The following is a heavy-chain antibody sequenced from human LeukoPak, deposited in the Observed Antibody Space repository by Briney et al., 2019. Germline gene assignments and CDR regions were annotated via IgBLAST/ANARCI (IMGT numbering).Heavy chain of an antibody. D-gene: IGHD3-22*01. J-gene: IGHJ4*02. CDR3: GTTRSSGLDY. V-gene: IGHV4-34*01. CDR2: INHSGST. CDR1: GGSFSGYY. Sequence: PSETLSLTCAVYGGSFSGYYWSWIRQPPGKGLEWIGEINHSGSTNYNPSLKSRVTISVDTSKNQFSLKLSSVTAADTAVYYCGTTRSSGLDYWGQGTLVTVSS.